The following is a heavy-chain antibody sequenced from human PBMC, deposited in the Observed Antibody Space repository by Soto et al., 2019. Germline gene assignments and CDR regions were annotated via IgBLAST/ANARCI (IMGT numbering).Heavy chain of an antibody. CDR2: IYYSGST. CDR3: TRHHPLTWGKDADYFDY. Sequence: QLQLQESGPGLVKPSETLSLTCTVSGGSISSSSYYWGWIRQPPGKGLEWIGSIYYSGSTYYNPSLKSRVTISVDTSKNQFSLKLSSVTAADTAVYYCTRHHPLTWGKDADYFDYWGQGTLVTVSS. CDR1: GGSISSSSYY. D-gene: IGHD3-16*01. J-gene: IGHJ4*02. V-gene: IGHV4-39*01.